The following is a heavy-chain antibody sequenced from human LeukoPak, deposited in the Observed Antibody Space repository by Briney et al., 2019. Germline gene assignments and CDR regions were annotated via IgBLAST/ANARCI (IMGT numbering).Heavy chain of an antibody. CDR1: GFTFRTYA. CDR3: AKARYCSGGSCYFDY. J-gene: IGHJ4*02. Sequence: GGSLRLSCAASGFTFRTYAMSWVRQAPGKGLEWFSGTIGSGGSTFYADSVKRRFTISRDNSKNTLYLQMNSLRAEDTAVYYCAKARYCSGGSCYFDYWGQGTLVTVSS. CDR2: TIGSGGST. D-gene: IGHD2-15*01. V-gene: IGHV3-23*01.